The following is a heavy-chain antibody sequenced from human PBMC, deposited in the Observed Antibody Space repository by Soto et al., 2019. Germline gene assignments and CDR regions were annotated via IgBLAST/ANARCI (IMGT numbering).Heavy chain of an antibody. V-gene: IGHV3-23*01. J-gene: IGHJ6*02. CDR3: ARETVLGEINYYYYGLGV. CDR2: ISGSGKST. D-gene: IGHD3-10*01. CDR1: GFNFAGYA. Sequence: GGSLRLSCAASGFNFAGYAMSWVRQAPGKGLEWVSAISGSGKSTYYADSVRGRFTISRDNSKNTLYVQLSSLRAEDTAVYFYARETVLGEINYYYYGLGVWGQGTTVTVSS.